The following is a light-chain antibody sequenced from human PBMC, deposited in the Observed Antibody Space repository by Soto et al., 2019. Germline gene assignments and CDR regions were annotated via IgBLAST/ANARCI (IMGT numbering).Light chain of an antibody. CDR3: QQYGRSPRT. V-gene: IGKV3-20*01. Sequence: EIVLTQSPGTLSLSPGERATLSCRASQSVSSSYLAWYQQKPGQAPRLLIYGASSRATGIPDRFSGSGSGTDLTLTLIILGPDDFSVYYCQQYGRSPRTFGGGNKVEIK. CDR1: QSVSSSY. J-gene: IGKJ4*01. CDR2: GAS.